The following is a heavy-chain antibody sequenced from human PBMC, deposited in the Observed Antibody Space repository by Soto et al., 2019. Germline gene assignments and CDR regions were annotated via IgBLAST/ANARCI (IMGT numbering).Heavy chain of an antibody. V-gene: IGHV1-18*01. D-gene: IGHD2-15*01. CDR3: ARGTYCSGGNCYISSNFDY. J-gene: IGHJ4*02. CDR2: ISTNSGDT. Sequence: QVQLVQSGAEVKEPGASVTVSCKASGYTFTSYGIIWVRQAPGQGLEWMGRISTNSGDTDYAQKLQGRVTMTTDTSTSTAYMELRSLRSDDTAVHYCARGTYCSGGNCYISSNFDYWGQGTLVTVSS. CDR1: GYTFTSYG.